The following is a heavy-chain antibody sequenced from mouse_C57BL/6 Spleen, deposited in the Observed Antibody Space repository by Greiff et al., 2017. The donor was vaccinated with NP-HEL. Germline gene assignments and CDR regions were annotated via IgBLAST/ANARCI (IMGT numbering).Heavy chain of an antibody. D-gene: IGHD4-1*01. V-gene: IGHV7-3*01. J-gene: IGHJ1*03. CDR1: GFTFTDYY. Sequence: EVKLMESGGGLVQPGGSLSLSCAASGFTFTDYYMSWVRQPPGKALEWLGFIRNKANGYTTEYSASVKGRFTISRDNSQSILYLQMNALRAEDSATYYCARSLGYWYFDVWGTGTTVTVSS. CDR2: IRNKANGYTT. CDR3: ARSLGYWYFDV.